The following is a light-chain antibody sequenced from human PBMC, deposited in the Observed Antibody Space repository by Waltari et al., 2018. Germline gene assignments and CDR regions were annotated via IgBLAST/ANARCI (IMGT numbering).Light chain of an antibody. CDR1: QSVSSSY. J-gene: IGKJ2*01. CDR3: QQYSSSPYT. Sequence: EIVLTQSPGPLSLSPGERATLSCRARQSVSSSYLAWYQQKPGQAPRLLIYGASSRATGIPDRFSGSGSGTDFTLTISRLEPEDFAVYYCQQYSSSPYTFGQGTKLEIK. CDR2: GAS. V-gene: IGKV3-20*01.